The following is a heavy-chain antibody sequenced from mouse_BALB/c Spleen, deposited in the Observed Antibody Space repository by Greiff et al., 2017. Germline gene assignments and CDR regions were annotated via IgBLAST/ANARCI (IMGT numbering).Heavy chain of an antibody. V-gene: IGHV14-3*02. CDR1: GFNIKDTY. CDR3: ARSHCFDY. Sequence: EVKLQESGAELVKPGASVKLSCTASGFNIKDTYMHWVKQRPEQGLEWIGRIDPANGNTKYDPKFQGKATITADTSSNTAYLQLSSLTSEDTAVYYCARSHCFDYWGQGTTLTVSS. J-gene: IGHJ2*01. CDR2: IDPANGNT.